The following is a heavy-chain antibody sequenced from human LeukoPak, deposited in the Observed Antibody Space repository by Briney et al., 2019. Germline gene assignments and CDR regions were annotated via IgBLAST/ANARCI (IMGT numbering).Heavy chain of an antibody. CDR3: AKDTAMVTEGGFDY. D-gene: IGHD5-18*01. J-gene: IGHJ4*02. CDR2: MSYDGSNK. V-gene: IGHV3-30*18. Sequence: GGSLRLSCAASGFTFSSYGMHWVRQAPGKGLEWVAVMSYDGSNKYYADSVEGRFTISRDNSKNTLYLQMNSLRAEDTAVYYCAKDTAMVTEGGFDYWGQGTLVTVSS. CDR1: GFTFSSYG.